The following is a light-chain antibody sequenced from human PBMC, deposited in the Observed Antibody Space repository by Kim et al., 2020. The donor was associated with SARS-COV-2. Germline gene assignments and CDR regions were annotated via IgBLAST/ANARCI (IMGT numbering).Light chain of an antibody. Sequence: LSPGERVTLPCRASQSVSSYLAWYQQKPGQAPRLLIYHASNRATGIPARFSGGGSGTDFSLTISSLEPEDFAVYYCQQRSNWPLTFGGGTKVDIK. CDR2: HAS. CDR1: QSVSSY. CDR3: QQRSNWPLT. V-gene: IGKV3-11*01. J-gene: IGKJ4*01.